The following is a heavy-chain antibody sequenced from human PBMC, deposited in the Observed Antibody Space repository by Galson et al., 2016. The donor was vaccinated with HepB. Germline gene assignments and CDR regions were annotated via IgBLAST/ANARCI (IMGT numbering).Heavy chain of an antibody. D-gene: IGHD6-19*01. Sequence: LRLSCAASGFTFGRYAMSWVRQAPGKGREWVSAISGDGGSTYYAGSVQGRFTSSRDRSTNTMYLQMNSLRTDDTAVYYCARFTQEWLDRVYYFDYGGQGTLVTVSS. CDR3: ARFTQEWLDRVYYFDY. J-gene: IGHJ4*02. CDR1: GFTFGRYA. V-gene: IGHV3-23*01. CDR2: ISGDGGST.